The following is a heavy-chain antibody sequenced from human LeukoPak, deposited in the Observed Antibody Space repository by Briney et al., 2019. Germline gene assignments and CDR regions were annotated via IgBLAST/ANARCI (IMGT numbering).Heavy chain of an antibody. J-gene: IGHJ4*02. V-gene: IGHV3-7*01. CDR2: MNQDGSEK. CDR1: GFTFSSYW. CDR3: AREHWSTPDC. Sequence: GGSLRLSCAASGFTFSSYWMSWVRQAPGKGLEWVAKMNQDGSEKYFVDSVKGRFTISRDNSKNSLYLQMNSLRVEDTAIYYCAREHWSTPDCWGQGTLVTVSS. D-gene: IGHD2-8*02.